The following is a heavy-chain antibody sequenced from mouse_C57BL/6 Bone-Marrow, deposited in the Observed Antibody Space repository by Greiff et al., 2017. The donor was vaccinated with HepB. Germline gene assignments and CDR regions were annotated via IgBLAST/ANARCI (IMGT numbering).Heavy chain of an antibody. CDR3: TGWIFYGSSYYYWYFDV. D-gene: IGHD1-1*01. V-gene: IGHV1-15*01. CDR2: IDPETGGT. J-gene: IGHJ1*03. Sequence: VQLQQSGAELVRPGASVTLSCKASGYTFTDYEMHWVKQTPVHGLEWIGAIDPETGGTAYNQKFKGKAILTADNSSSTAYMELRSLTSEDSAVYYCTGWIFYGSSYYYWYFDVWGTGTTVTVSS. CDR1: GYTFTDYE.